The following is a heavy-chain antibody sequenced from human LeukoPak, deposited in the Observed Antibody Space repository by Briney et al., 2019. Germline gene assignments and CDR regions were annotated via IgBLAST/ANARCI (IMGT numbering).Heavy chain of an antibody. CDR2: INHSGST. D-gene: IGHD3-22*01. Sequence: SETLSLTCAVYGGSFSGYYWSWIRQPPGKGLEWIGEINHSGSTNYNPSLKSRVTISVDTSKNQFSLKLSSVTAADTAVYYCARGVDLYYYDSSGYIAYWGQGTLVTVSS. J-gene: IGHJ4*02. V-gene: IGHV4-34*01. CDR3: ARGVDLYYYDSSGYIAY. CDR1: GGSFSGYY.